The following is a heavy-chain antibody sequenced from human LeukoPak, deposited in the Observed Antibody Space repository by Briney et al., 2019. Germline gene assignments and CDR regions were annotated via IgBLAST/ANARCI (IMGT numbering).Heavy chain of an antibody. V-gene: IGHV3-20*01. Sequence: GGSLRLSCAASGFTFDDYGMSWVRQAPGKGLEWVSGINWNGGSTGYADSVKGRFTISRDNAKNSLYLQMNSLRAEDTALYHCARDAYSSSSYYYYYYYMDVWGKGTTVTISS. CDR1: GFTFDDYG. CDR2: INWNGGST. J-gene: IGHJ6*03. CDR3: ARDAYSSSSYYYYYYYMDV. D-gene: IGHD6-13*01.